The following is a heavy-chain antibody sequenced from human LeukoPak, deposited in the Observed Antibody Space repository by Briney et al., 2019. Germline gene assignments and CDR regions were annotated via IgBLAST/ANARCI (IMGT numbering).Heavy chain of an antibody. Sequence: ASVWVYCKASGYTFTKYGFIWVRQAPGQGLEWLGWISAYTGNTDYAQKLQGRVTLTTEASTTTAYMDLRSLRSDDTALYFCARSAVTGNTYYFDYWGQGTLVTVSS. CDR2: ISAYTGNT. CDR3: ARSAVTGNTYYFDY. D-gene: IGHD1-7*01. J-gene: IGHJ4*02. CDR1: GYTFTKYG. V-gene: IGHV1-18*01.